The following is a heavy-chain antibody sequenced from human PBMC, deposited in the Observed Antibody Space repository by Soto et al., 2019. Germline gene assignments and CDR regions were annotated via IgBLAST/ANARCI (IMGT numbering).Heavy chain of an antibody. CDR3: ARGVTIFGVVISYFDL. D-gene: IGHD3-3*01. CDR2: IIPIFGTA. V-gene: IGHV1-69*01. J-gene: IGHJ2*01. CDR1: GGTFSSYA. Sequence: QVQLVQSGAEVQKPGSSVKVSCKASGGTFSSYAISWVRQAPGQGLEWMGGIIPIFGTANYVQKFQGRVTITADESTSTAYMELSILRSEDTAVDYCARGVTIFGVVISYFDLWGRGTLVTVAS.